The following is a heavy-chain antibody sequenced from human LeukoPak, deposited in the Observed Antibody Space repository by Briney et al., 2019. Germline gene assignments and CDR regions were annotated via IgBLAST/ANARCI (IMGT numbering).Heavy chain of an antibody. CDR2: ISSNGDST. Sequence: PGGSLRLSCAASGFTFSSYAMYWVRQAPGKGLEYVSGISSNGDSTYYAKSVKGRFTISRDNAKNSLYLQMNSLRAEDTAVYYCARAGLPAFDPWGQGTLVTVSS. V-gene: IGHV3-64*01. J-gene: IGHJ5*02. CDR3: ARAGLPAFDP. CDR1: GFTFSSYA.